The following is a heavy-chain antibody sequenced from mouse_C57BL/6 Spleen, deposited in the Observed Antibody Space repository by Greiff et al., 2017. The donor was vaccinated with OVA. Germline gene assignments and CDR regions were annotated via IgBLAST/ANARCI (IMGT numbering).Heavy chain of an antibody. CDR2: IWRGGST. D-gene: IGHD1-1*01. V-gene: IGHV2-5*01. CDR3: AKEDYGLYYYAMDY. J-gene: IGHJ4*01. Sequence: VKLMESGPGLVQPSQSLSITCTVSGFSLTSYGVHWVRQSPGKGLEWLGVIWRGGSTDYNAAFMSRLSITKDNSKSQVFFKMNSLQADDTAIYYCAKEDYGLYYYAMDYWGQGTSVTVSS. CDR1: GFSLTSYG.